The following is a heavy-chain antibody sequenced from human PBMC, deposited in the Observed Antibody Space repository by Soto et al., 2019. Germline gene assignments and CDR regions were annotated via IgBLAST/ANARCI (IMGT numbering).Heavy chain of an antibody. CDR3: AKRKLRFLEWLLAPTYGMDV. CDR1: GFTFSSYA. J-gene: IGHJ6*02. Sequence: LRLSCAASGFTFSSYAMSWVRQAPGKGLEWVSAISGSGGSTYYADSVKGRFTISRDNSKNTLYLQMNSLRAEDTAVYYCAKRKLRFLEWLLAPTYGMDVWGQGTTVTVSS. V-gene: IGHV3-23*01. D-gene: IGHD3-3*01. CDR2: ISGSGGST.